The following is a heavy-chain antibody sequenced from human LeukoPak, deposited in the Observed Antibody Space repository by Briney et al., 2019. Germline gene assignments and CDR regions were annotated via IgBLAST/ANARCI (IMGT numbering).Heavy chain of an antibody. CDR3: AISWEWEPYYMDV. J-gene: IGHJ6*03. Sequence: GGSLRLSCAASGFTVSSNYMSWVRQAPGKGLEWVSVIYSGGNTYYADSVKGRFTISRDNSKNTLYLQMNSLRAEDTAVYYCAISWEWEPYYMDVWGKGTTVTISS. D-gene: IGHD1-26*01. CDR2: IYSGGNT. V-gene: IGHV3-53*01. CDR1: GFTVSSNY.